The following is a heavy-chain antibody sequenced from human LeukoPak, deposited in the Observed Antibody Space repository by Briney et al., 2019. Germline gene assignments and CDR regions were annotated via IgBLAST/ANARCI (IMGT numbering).Heavy chain of an antibody. CDR3: AREVRRGGYYLDY. Sequence: ASETLSLTCTVSGGSISSSSYYWGWIRQPPGKGLEWIGSVYYSGSTYYNPSLKSRVTISVDTSKNQFSLKLSSVTAADTAVYYCAREVRRGGYYLDYWGQGTLVTVSS. J-gene: IGHJ4*02. V-gene: IGHV4-39*07. CDR1: GGSISSSSYY. D-gene: IGHD3-10*01. CDR2: VYYSGST.